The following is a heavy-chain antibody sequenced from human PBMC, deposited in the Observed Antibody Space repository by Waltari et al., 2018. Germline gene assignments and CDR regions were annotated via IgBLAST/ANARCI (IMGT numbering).Heavy chain of an antibody. D-gene: IGHD1-26*01. CDR2: FDPEDGET. CDR1: GYTPTEFS. Sequence: QVQLVQSGAAVHKPGASVKVSCTVSGYTPTEFSLTWVRQAPGKGLEWMGGFDPEDGETNYAQKFQGRVTMTEDTSTDTAYMELSSLRSEDTAVYYCATGWLVGARGAFDIWGQGTMVTVSS. J-gene: IGHJ3*02. V-gene: IGHV1-24*01. CDR3: ATGWLVGARGAFDI.